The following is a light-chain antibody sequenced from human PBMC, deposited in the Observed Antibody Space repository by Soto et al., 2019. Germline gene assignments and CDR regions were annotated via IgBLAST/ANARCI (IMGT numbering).Light chain of an antibody. J-gene: IGKJ5*01. CDR1: QSVSSK. Sequence: EIVMTQSPATLSVSPGEGATLACRASQSVSSKLAWYQQKPGQSPRVLVYDASNRATGIPTSFSGSGSGTDFTLTISRLEPEDFAVYYCQQYVSAPITFGQGTRLEIK. CDR3: QQYVSAPIT. CDR2: DAS. V-gene: IGKV3D-15*01.